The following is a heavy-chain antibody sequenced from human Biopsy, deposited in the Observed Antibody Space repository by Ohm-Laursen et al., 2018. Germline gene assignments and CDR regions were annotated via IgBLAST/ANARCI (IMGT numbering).Heavy chain of an antibody. D-gene: IGHD1-1*01. CDR2: ITTSGETT. CDR1: GFTFSSYA. Sequence: SLRLSCSASGFTFSSYAMSWVRQAPGKGLEWVSAITTSGETTYYTDPVKGRFTISRDNSKNTLYLQMTSLGVDDTAIYYCAKFTGYTFPWDAFDMWGQGTMVTVSS. J-gene: IGHJ3*02. V-gene: IGHV3-23*01. CDR3: AKFTGYTFPWDAFDM.